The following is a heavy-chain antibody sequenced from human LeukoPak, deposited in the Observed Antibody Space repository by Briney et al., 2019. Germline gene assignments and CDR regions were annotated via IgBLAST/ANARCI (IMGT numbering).Heavy chain of an antibody. D-gene: IGHD4-17*01. CDR2: IRDSGSGT. J-gene: IGHJ5*02. CDR1: GFTFSSYA. Sequence: GGSLRLSCAASGFTFSSYAMSWVRQSPGKGLEWVSSIRDSGSGTYYADSVEGRFTISRDNSKNTLYLQMNSLRVVDTAVYYCAKNDYGFWFDPWGQGTLVTVSS. V-gene: IGHV3-23*01. CDR3: AKNDYGFWFDP.